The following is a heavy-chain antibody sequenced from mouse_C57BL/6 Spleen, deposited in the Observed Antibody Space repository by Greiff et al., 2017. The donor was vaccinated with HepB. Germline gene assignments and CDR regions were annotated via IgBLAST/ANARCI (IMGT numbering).Heavy chain of an antibody. Sequence: VQLQQSGAELVRPGTSVKVSCKASGYAFTNYLIEWVKQRPGQGLEWIGVLNPGSGGTNYHEKFKGKATLTAAKSSSTAYMQLSSLTSEDSAVFFWARGGYYDGAWFAYWGQGTLVTVAA. J-gene: IGHJ3*01. CDR2: LNPGSGGT. CDR1: GYAFTNYL. D-gene: IGHD1-1*01. CDR3: ARGGYYDGAWFAY. V-gene: IGHV1-54*01.